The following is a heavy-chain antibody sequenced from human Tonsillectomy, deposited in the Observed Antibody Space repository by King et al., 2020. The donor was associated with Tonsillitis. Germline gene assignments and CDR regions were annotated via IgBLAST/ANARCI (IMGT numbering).Heavy chain of an antibody. D-gene: IGHD2-2*01. CDR3: VRAGYCSTTSCSDAFDI. CDR1: GYTFTTYA. J-gene: IGHJ3*02. V-gene: IGHV1-3*01. CDR2: INAGNGNT. Sequence: QLVQSGAEVKKPGASVKVSCKASGYTFTTYAMHWVRQAPGQRLEWMGWINAGNGNTKYSQQFQGRVTITRDTSASTAYMERSRLRSEDTAVYYCVRAGYCSTTSCSDAFDIWGQGKMVTVSS.